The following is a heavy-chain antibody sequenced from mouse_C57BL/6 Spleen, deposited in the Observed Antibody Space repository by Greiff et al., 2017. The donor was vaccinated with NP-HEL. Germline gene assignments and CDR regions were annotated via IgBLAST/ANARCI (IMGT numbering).Heavy chain of an antibody. CDR3: ARLPPNWLTYY. J-gene: IGHJ2*01. V-gene: IGHV1-64*01. D-gene: IGHD4-1*02. CDR1: GYTFTSYW. CDR2: IHPNSGST. Sequence: QVQLQQPGAELVKPGASVKLSCKASGYTFTSYWMHWVKQRPGQGLEWIGMIHPNSGSTNYNEKFKSKATLTVDKSSSTAYMQLSSLTSEDSAVYYCARLPPNWLTYYWGQGTTLTVSS.